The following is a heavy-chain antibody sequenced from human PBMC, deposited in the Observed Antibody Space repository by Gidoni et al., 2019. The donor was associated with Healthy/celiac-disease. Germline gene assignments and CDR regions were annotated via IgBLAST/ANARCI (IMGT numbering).Heavy chain of an antibody. V-gene: IGHV3-30-3*01. Sequence: QVRLVESGGHVVQPGRSLRLACAAAGFTFSSYAMHWGRQAPGKGLEGVAVISYDGSNKYYADSVKGRFTISRDNSKNTLYLQMNSLRAEDTAVYYCARARDYYDSSGFIKVVTLLSDYWGQGTLVTVSS. J-gene: IGHJ4*02. CDR2: ISYDGSNK. D-gene: IGHD3-22*01. CDR3: ARARDYYDSSGFIKVVTLLSDY. CDR1: GFTFSSYA.